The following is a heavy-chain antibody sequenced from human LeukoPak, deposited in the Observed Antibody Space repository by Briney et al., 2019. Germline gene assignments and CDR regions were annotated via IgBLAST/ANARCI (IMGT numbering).Heavy chain of an antibody. Sequence: GGSLRLSSAASGFTVCSKYMSWVRQAQGKGLEWVSTLYSNGNTYYEDSVKGRFTISRDSTNNTLYLQMNSLRVEDTAVYYCAKSGSNSYYYLFDYWGQGTLVTVSS. D-gene: IGHD3-22*01. CDR2: LYSNGNT. J-gene: IGHJ4*02. V-gene: IGHV3-53*01. CDR1: GFTVCSKY. CDR3: AKSGSNSYYYLFDY.